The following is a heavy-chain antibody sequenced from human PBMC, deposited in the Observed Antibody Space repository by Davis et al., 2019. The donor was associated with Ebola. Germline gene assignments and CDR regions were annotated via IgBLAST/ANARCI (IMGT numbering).Heavy chain of an antibody. V-gene: IGHV3-9*01. CDR3: AREGWDVVVPAAPGWFDP. D-gene: IGHD2-2*01. J-gene: IGHJ5*02. CDR1: GFTFDDYA. Sequence: SLKISCAASGFTFDDYAMHWVRQAPGKGLEWVSGISWNSGSIGYADSVKGRFTISRDNAKNSLYLQMNSLRAEDTAVYYCAREGWDVVVPAAPGWFDPWGQGTLVTVSS. CDR2: ISWNSGSI.